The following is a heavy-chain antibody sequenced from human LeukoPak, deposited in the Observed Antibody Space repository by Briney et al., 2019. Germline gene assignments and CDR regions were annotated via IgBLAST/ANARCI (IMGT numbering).Heavy chain of an antibody. J-gene: IGHJ4*02. V-gene: IGHV3-74*01. D-gene: IGHD2-15*01. CDR1: GFTFSTYS. CDR2: ISTDGYTT. CDR3: VVGGSPGY. Sequence: GGSLRLSCVASGFTFSTYSMNWVRQAPRKGLVWVSRISTDGYTTDYADFVQGRFTASRDNTKNTWSLEMNSLRAEDTAVYYCVVGGSPGYWGQGTLVTVSS.